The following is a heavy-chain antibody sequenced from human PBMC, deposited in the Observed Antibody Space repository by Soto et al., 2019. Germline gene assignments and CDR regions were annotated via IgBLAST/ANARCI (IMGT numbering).Heavy chain of an antibody. J-gene: IGHJ4*02. CDR1: GFTFSSYA. V-gene: IGHV3-30-3*01. CDR2: ISYDGSNK. CDR3: ARGFENSDY. Sequence: QVQLVESGGGVVQPGRSLRLSCAASGFTFSSYAMHWVRQAPGKGLEWVAVISYDGSNKYYADSVKGRFTISRDNSKNTLYLQMNSLRAEDTAVYYCARGFENSDYWGQGTLVTVSS.